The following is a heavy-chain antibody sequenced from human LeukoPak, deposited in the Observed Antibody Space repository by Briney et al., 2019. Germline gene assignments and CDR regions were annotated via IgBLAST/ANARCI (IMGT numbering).Heavy chain of an antibody. Sequence: GGSLRLSCAASGFTVSSNYMSWVRQAPGKGLEWVSVIYSGGSTYYADSVKGRFTISRDNSKNTLYHQMNSLRAEDTAVYYCARVMNRGYYFDYWGQGTLVTVSS. CDR1: GFTVSSNY. CDR3: ARVMNRGYYFDY. J-gene: IGHJ4*02. V-gene: IGHV3-66*01. D-gene: IGHD1/OR15-1a*01. CDR2: IYSGGST.